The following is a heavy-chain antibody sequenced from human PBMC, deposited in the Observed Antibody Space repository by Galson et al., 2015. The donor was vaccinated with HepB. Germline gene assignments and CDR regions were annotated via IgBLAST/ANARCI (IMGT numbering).Heavy chain of an antibody. D-gene: IGHD1-26*01. CDR2: ISWNSGSI. Sequence: SLRLSCAASGFTFDDYAMHWVRQAPGKGLEWVSGISWNSGSIGYADSVKGRFTISRDNAKNSLYLQMNSLRAEDTALYYCAKGLGGSYYTPDYWGQGTLVTASS. V-gene: IGHV3-9*01. J-gene: IGHJ4*02. CDR1: GFTFDDYA. CDR3: AKGLGGSYYTPDY.